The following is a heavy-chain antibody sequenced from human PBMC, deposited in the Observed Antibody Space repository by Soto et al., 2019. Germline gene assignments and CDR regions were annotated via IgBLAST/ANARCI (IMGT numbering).Heavy chain of an antibody. CDR1: GFTFSTYG. CDR3: AKDSPYSSGWFDY. V-gene: IGHV3-30*18. J-gene: IGHJ4*02. D-gene: IGHD6-19*01. Sequence: QVQLVESGGGVVQPGRSLRLSCAASGFTFSTYGMHWVRQAPGKGLEWVAIIAYDGSNKYYADSVKGRFTISRDNSKNTLYLQMNSLRAEDTAVYYCAKDSPYSSGWFDYWGQGTLVTVSS. CDR2: IAYDGSNK.